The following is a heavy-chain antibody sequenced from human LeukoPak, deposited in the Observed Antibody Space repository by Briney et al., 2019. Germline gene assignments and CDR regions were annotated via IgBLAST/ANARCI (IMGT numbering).Heavy chain of an antibody. V-gene: IGHV3-9*01. CDR3: AKDDSSGYY. D-gene: IGHD3-22*01. Sequence: GGSLRLSCAASGFTFDDYAMHWVRQAPGKGLEWVSGISWNSGSIGYADSVKGRFTISRDNAKNSLYLQMNGLRAEDTALYYCAKDDSSGYYWGQGTLVTVSS. CDR2: ISWNSGSI. CDR1: GFTFDDYA. J-gene: IGHJ4*02.